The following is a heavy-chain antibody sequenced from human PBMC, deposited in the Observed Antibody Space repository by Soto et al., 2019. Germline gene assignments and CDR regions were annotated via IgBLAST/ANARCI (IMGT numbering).Heavy chain of an antibody. CDR3: AKSPYTSSLYYFDY. CDR2: ISYDGSNK. V-gene: IGHV3-30*18. Sequence: GGSLRLSCAASGFTFSSYGMHWVRQAPGKGLEWVAVISYDGSNKYYADSVKGRFTISRDNSKNTLYLQMNSLRAEDTAVYYCAKSPYTSSLYYFDYWGQGTLVTVSS. J-gene: IGHJ4*02. D-gene: IGHD6-13*01. CDR1: GFTFSSYG.